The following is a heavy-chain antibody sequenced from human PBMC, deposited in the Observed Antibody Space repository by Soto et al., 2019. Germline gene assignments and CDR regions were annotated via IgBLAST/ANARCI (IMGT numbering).Heavy chain of an antibody. CDR2: ISGSGGST. Sequence: PGGSLRLSCAASGFTFSSYAMSWVRQAPGKGLEWVSAISGSGGSTYYADSVKGRFTISRDNSKNTLYLQMNSLRAEDTAVYYCAKDGYCSGGSCRYGMDVWGQGTTVTVSS. V-gene: IGHV3-23*01. D-gene: IGHD2-15*01. CDR1: GFTFSSYA. CDR3: AKDGYCSGGSCRYGMDV. J-gene: IGHJ6*02.